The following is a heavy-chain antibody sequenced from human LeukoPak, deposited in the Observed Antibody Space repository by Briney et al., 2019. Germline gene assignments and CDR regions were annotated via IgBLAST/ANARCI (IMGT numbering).Heavy chain of an antibody. Sequence: SETLSLTCIVSRGSINNYYWSWIRQPPGKGLEWIGYIYHSGTTNYNPSLKNRVSMSIDTSRSQFSLRLTSVTAADTAVYYCASGYSSSWPYYSYMDVWGKGTTVTVSS. CDR1: RGSINNYY. J-gene: IGHJ6*03. V-gene: IGHV4-59*13. D-gene: IGHD6-13*01. CDR3: ASGYSSSWPYYSYMDV. CDR2: IYHSGTT.